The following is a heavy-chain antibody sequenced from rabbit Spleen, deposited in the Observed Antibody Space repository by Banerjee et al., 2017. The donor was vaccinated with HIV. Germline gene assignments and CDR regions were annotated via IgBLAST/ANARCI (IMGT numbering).Heavy chain of an antibody. CDR3: ARDSAGREDFNL. CDR2: IDVVKSGAS. Sequence: QEQLVESGGGLVQPGGSLKLSCKASGFDFSSYGVSWVRQAPGKGPEWIACIDVVKSGASYYASWAKGRFTISKTSSTTVTLQMTSLTAADTATYFCARDSAGREDFNLWGQGTLVTVS. D-gene: IGHD4-2*01. J-gene: IGHJ4*01. CDR1: GFDFSSYG. V-gene: IGHV1S45*01.